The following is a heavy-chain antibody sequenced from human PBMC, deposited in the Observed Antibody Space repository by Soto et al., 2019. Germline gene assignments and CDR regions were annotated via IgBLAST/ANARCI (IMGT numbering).Heavy chain of an antibody. CDR1: GDSVSSNSAA. CDR3: GEAAGYSSTWYFAY. V-gene: IGHV6-1*01. J-gene: IGHJ4*02. CDR2: TYYRSKWYN. Sequence: QVPLQQSGPGLVKPSQTLSLTCANSGDSVSSNSAAWNWIRQSPSTGFEWLGRTYYRSKWYNDYAVSVTSRITSNPATSKNQFSLQLNSVTPEDTAVYYCGEAAGYSSTWYFAYWGQGTLVTVSS. D-gene: IGHD6-13*01.